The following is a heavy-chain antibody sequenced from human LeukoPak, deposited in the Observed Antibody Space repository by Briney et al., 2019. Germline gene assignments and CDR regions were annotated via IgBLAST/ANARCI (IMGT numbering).Heavy chain of an antibody. CDR1: GYTFTSYG. CDR2: ISAYNGNT. J-gene: IGHJ6*02. CDR3: ATHPRPYCSSTSCYNSPYYYGMDV. Sequence: ASVKVSCKASGYTFTSYGISWVRQAPGQGLEWMGWISAYNGNTNYAQKFQGRVTMTRNTSISTAYMELSSLRSEDTAVYYCATHPRPYCSSTSCYNSPYYYGMDVWGQGTTVTVSS. V-gene: IGHV1-18*01. D-gene: IGHD2-2*02.